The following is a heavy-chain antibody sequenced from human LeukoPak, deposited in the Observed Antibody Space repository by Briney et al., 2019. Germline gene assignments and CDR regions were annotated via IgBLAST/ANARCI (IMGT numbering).Heavy chain of an antibody. V-gene: IGHV4-34*01. CDR1: GGSFSGYY. CDR3: ARARGYSGHESKWYYYGMDV. D-gene: IGHD5-12*01. CDR2: INHSGST. Sequence: SETLSLTCAVYGGSFSGYYWSWIRQPPGKGLEWIGEINHSGSTNYNPSLKSRVTISVDTSKNQFSLKLSSVTAADTAVYYCARARGYSGHESKWYYYGMDVWGQGTTVTVSS. J-gene: IGHJ6*02.